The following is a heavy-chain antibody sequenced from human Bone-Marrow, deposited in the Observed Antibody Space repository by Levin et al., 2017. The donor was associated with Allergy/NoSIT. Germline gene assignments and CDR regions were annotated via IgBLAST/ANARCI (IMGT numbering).Heavy chain of an antibody. Sequence: KISCKASGGTFSSYAISWVRQAPGQGLEWMGGIIPIFGTANYAQKFQGRVTITADKSTSTAYMELSSLRSEDTAVYYCARAILGYCSGGSCYRNAFDIWGQGTMVTVSS. V-gene: IGHV1-69*06. CDR3: ARAILGYCSGGSCYRNAFDI. J-gene: IGHJ3*02. D-gene: IGHD2-15*01. CDR2: IIPIFGTA. CDR1: GGTFSSYA.